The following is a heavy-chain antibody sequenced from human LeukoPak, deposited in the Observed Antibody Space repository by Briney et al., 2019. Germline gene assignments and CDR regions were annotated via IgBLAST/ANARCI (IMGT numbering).Heavy chain of an antibody. CDR3: ARAVSGSNFLGY. D-gene: IGHD4-23*01. V-gene: IGHV4-59*01. CDR2: IYYSGST. Sequence: SETLYLTCTVSGGSISSYYWSWIRQPPGKGLEWIGYIYYSGSTNYNPSLKSRVTISVDTSKNQFCLKLCSVTAADTAVYYCARAVSGSNFLGYWGQATLVTASS. J-gene: IGHJ4*02. CDR1: GGSISSYY.